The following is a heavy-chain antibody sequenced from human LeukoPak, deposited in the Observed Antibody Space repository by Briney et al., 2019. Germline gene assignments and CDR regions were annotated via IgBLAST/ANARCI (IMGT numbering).Heavy chain of an antibody. CDR2: INSDGST. CDR3: ARDLNC. Sequence: PGGSLRLSCVASGFTVSNSYITWVRQAPGKGLEWVSIINSDGSTYYTDSVKGRITISRDNSKNTVFLQMNSLRAEDTAVYHCARDLNCWGQGTLVTVSS. V-gene: IGHV3-53*01. J-gene: IGHJ4*02. CDR1: GFTVSNSY.